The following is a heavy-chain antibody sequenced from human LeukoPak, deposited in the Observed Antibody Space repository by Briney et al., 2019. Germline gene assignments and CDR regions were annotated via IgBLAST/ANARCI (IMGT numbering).Heavy chain of an antibody. V-gene: IGHV3-48*03. J-gene: IGHJ6*04. CDR2: ISSSGSTI. CDR1: GFTFSSYE. Sequence: GGSLRLSCAASGFTFSSYEMYWVRQAPAKGLEWVSYISSSGSTIYYADSVKGRFTISRDNAKNSLYLQMNSLRAEDTAVYYCAELGITMIGGVWGKGTTVTISS. D-gene: IGHD3-10*02. CDR3: AELGITMIGGV.